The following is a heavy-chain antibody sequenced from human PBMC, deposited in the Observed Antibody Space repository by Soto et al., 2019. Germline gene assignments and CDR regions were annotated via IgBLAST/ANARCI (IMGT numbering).Heavy chain of an antibody. CDR1: GGSISSGDYY. CDR3: ARAARYDFWSGSFDY. D-gene: IGHD3-3*01. CDR2: IYYSGST. V-gene: IGHV4-30-4*01. Sequence: QVQLQESGPGLVKPSQTLSLTCTVSGGSISSGDYYWSWIRQPPGKGLEWIGYIYYSGSTYYNPSLKSRVTISVDTSKNQCPLKLSSVTAADTAVYYCARAARYDFWSGSFDYWGQGTLVTVSS. J-gene: IGHJ4*02.